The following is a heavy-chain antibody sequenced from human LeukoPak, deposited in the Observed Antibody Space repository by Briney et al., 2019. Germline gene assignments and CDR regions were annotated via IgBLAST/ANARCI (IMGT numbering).Heavy chain of an antibody. J-gene: IGHJ4*02. V-gene: IGHV3-48*03. D-gene: IGHD6-19*01. CDR1: GFTFSTYE. Sequence: GGSLRLSCAASGFTFSTYEMNWVRQAPGKGLEWVSYISSSGSTIYYADSVKGRFTISRDNAKKSLYLQMNSLRAEDTAVYYCARVYSSGWLDYWGQGTLVTVSS. CDR3: ARVYSSGWLDY. CDR2: ISSSGSTI.